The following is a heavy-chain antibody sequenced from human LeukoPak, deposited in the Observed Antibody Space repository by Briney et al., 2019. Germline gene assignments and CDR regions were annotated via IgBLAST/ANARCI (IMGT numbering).Heavy chain of an antibody. D-gene: IGHD2-15*01. J-gene: IGHJ6*03. Sequence: GGSLRLSCAASGFTFDDYAMHWVRQAPGKGLEWVSGLSWNGGSIGYADSVKGRFTISRDNAKNSLYLQMNSLRAEDTAVYYCARVLRYCSGGNCYSGGLGYMDVWGKGTTVTISS. CDR1: GFTFDDYA. CDR3: ARVLRYCSGGNCYSGGLGYMDV. V-gene: IGHV3-9*01. CDR2: LSWNGGSI.